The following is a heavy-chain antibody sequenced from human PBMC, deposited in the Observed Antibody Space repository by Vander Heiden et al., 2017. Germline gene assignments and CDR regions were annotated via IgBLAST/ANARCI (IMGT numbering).Heavy chain of an antibody. Sequence: EVQLVESGGGLVQPGGSLRLSCAAPGVTFSSYSMSWVRQAPGKGLGWVSYISSSSSTIYYADSVKGRFTISRDNAKNSLYLQMNSLRAEDTAVYYCARDKVGATSAWNDAFDIWGQGTMVTVSS. J-gene: IGHJ3*02. CDR1: GVTFSSYS. CDR3: ARDKVGATSAWNDAFDI. CDR2: ISSSSSTI. D-gene: IGHD1-26*01. V-gene: IGHV3-48*01.